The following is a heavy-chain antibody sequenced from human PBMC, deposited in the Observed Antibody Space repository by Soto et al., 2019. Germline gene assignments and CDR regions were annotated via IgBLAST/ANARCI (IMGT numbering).Heavy chain of an antibody. CDR2: ISAYNGNT. CDR1: GYTFTSYG. D-gene: IGHD3-22*01. CDR3: ARVDDSSGTGDFDY. V-gene: IGHV1-18*01. Sequence: ASVKVSCKASGYTFTSYGISWVRQAPGQGLEWMGWISAYNGNTNYAQKLQGRVTMTTDTSTSTAYMELRSLRSDDTAVYYCARVDDSSGTGDFDYWGQGTLVTVSS. J-gene: IGHJ4*02.